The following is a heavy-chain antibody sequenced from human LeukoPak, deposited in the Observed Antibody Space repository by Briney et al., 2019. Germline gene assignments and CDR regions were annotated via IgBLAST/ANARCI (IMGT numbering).Heavy chain of an antibody. CDR1: GGTFSSCA. J-gene: IGHJ6*03. CDR3: ARDPGLAAAGTDYYYYYMDV. Sequence: GASVKVSCKASGGTFSSCAISWVRQAPGQGLEWMGGIIPIFGTANYAQKFQGRVTITADESTSTAYMELSSLRSEDTAVYYCARDPGLAAAGTDYYYYYMDVWGKGTTVTISS. V-gene: IGHV1-69*13. D-gene: IGHD6-13*01. CDR2: IIPIFGTA.